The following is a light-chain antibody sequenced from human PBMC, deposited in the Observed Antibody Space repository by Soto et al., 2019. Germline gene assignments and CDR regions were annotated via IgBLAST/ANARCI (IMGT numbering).Light chain of an antibody. J-gene: IGKJ2*01. CDR2: SAS. CDR1: QSITTY. Sequence: DIQVTQSPSSLSASVGDRVEITCRASQSITTYLNWYQQKPGKAPHLVVKSASTLQDGVPSRFSGSGSGTDYALTISSLQPEDLGTYYCQQSYSIPHTFGQGTKLEIK. CDR3: QQSYSIPHT. V-gene: IGKV1-39*01.